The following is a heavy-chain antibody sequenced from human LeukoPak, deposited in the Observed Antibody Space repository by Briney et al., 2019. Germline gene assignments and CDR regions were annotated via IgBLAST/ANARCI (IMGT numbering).Heavy chain of an antibody. CDR2: IYYSGST. V-gene: IGHV4-59*01. CDR3: AGGRYSSWFDY. J-gene: IGHJ4*02. CDR1: GGSISSYY. Sequence: SETLSLTCTVSGGSISSYYWSWIRQPPGKGLEWIGYIYYSGSTNYNPSLKSRVTISVDTSKNQFSLKLSSETAADTAVYYCAGGRYSSWFDYWGQGTLVTVSS. D-gene: IGHD6-13*01.